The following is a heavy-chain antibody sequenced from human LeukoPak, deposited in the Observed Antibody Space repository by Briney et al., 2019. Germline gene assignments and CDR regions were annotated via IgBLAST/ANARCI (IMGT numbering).Heavy chain of an antibody. V-gene: IGHV3-48*04. J-gene: IGHJ4*02. Sequence: GGSLRLSCAASGFTFSSYSMNWVRQAPGRGLEWVSYISSSSGAIYHADSVKGRFTISRDNTKNSLYLQMNSLRAEDTAVYYCARAFRDVIFDYWGQGTLVTVSS. CDR3: ARAFRDVIFDY. CDR1: GFTFSSYS. D-gene: IGHD5-24*01. CDR2: ISSSSGAI.